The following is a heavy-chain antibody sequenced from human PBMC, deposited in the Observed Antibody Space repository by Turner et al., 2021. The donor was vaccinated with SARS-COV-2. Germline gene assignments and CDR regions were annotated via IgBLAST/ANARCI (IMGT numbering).Heavy chain of an antibody. D-gene: IGHD5-18*01. Sequence: QVLLVQSGAALKKPGPSLKVSCKASGYTFTDYYMHWLRQAPGQGLEWMGWINPNSGGTNAAQKFQGRVTMTRDTSISTADMELSRLRSDDTAVYYWATDSYGTLWGQGTLVTVSS. V-gene: IGHV1-2*02. J-gene: IGHJ4*02. CDR3: ATDSYGTL. CDR2: INPNSGGT. CDR1: GYTFTDYY.